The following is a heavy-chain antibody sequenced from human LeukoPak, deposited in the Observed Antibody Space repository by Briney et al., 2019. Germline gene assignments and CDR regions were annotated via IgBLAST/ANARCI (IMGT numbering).Heavy chain of an antibody. V-gene: IGHV1-2*02. CDR1: GYTFTGYY. CDR3: ARAPYSSSSFWFDP. J-gene: IGHJ5*02. D-gene: IGHD6-6*01. Sequence: ASVKVSCKASGYTFTGYYMHWVRQAPGQGLEWMGWINPNSGGTNYAQKFQGRVTMTRDTSISTAYMELSRLRSDDTAVYYCARAPYSSSSFWFDPWGQGTLVTVSS. CDR2: INPNSGGT.